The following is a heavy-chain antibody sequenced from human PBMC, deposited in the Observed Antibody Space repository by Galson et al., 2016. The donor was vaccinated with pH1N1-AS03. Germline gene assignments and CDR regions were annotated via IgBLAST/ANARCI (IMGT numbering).Heavy chain of an antibody. V-gene: IGHV3-30*04. J-gene: IGHJ4*02. CDR3: ERDALLSLPGGIDY. CDR2: VSNDGNNK. Sequence: SLRLSCAVSGFHLNDYAMHWVRQAPGKGLEWMAAVSNDGNNKWYADSVKGRFTISRNNSKNTLYLQVNSVRAEDTAVYYCERDALLSLPGGIDYWGQGTLVAVSS. CDR1: GFHLNDYA. D-gene: IGHD2/OR15-2a*01.